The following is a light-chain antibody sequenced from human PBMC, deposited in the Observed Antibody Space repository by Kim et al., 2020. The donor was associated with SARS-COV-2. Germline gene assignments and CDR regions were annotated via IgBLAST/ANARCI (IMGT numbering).Light chain of an antibody. J-gene: IGKJ2*01. CDR2: GAS. CDR1: QSVSSN. V-gene: IGKV3-15*01. Sequence: VSPGERATLSCRASQSVSSNVAWYQQKPGQAPRLLIYGASTRATGIPARFSGSGSGTEFALTISSLQSEDFAVYYCQKYNNWPYTFGQGTKLEIK. CDR3: QKYNNWPYT.